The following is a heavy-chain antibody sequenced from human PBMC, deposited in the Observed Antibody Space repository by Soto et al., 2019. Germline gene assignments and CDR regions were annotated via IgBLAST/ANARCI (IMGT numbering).Heavy chain of an antibody. CDR1: GYTFTSKG. CDR2: ISTYNGNT. V-gene: IGHV1-18*01. CDR3: ARGVVVPAATGKSWFDP. J-gene: IGHJ5*02. Sequence: GAPVKVSCKASGYTFTSKGITWVRQAPGQGLEWMGWISTYNGNTNYAQKLQGRVIMTADTSTNTVYMELRSLRSDDTAVYYCARGVVVPAATGKSWFDPWGQGTLVTVSA. D-gene: IGHD2-2*01.